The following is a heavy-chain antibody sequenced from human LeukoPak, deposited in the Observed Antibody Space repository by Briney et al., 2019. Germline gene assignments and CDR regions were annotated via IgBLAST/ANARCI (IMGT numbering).Heavy chain of an antibody. Sequence: GGSLRLSCAASGFTCSSYWMSWVRQAPGKGLVWVSRINTDGSSIIYADSVKGRFTISRDNAKNTLFLQMNSLRPEDTAVYYCARDQTRSNYAFDMWGQGTVVTVSS. CDR2: INTDGSSI. CDR1: GFTCSSYW. D-gene: IGHD6-13*01. CDR3: ARDQTRSNYAFDM. V-gene: IGHV3-74*01. J-gene: IGHJ3*02.